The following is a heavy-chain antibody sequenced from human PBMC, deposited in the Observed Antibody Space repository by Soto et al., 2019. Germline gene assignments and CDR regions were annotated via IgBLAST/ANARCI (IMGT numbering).Heavy chain of an antibody. CDR2: VYSTGGT. Sequence: QVQLQQSGPGLVKPSETLSLTCSVSSGPSSSHNWGWIRQPPGRGLEWIGYVYSTGGTSYNPSLESCVTXSADTSTNHISLTLTSVTAADTAVYYCVRQGIGNLHGLVDVWGQGTTVRVSS. J-gene: IGHJ6*02. D-gene: IGHD1-1*01. CDR1: SGPSSSHN. CDR3: VRQGIGNLHGLVDV. V-gene: IGHV4-59*08.